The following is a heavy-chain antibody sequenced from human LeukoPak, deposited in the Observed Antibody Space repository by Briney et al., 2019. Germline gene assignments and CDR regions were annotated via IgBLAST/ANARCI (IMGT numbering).Heavy chain of an antibody. V-gene: IGHV3-74*01. J-gene: IGHJ4*02. Sequence: GGSLRLSCAASGFTFSSYWMHWVRQALGKGLVWVSRINSDGSSTSYADSVKGRFTISRDNAKNTLYLQMNSLRAEDTAVYYCARSPTYYDILTGYYPAYYFDYWGQGTLVTVSS. CDR2: INSDGSST. D-gene: IGHD3-9*01. CDR1: GFTFSSYW. CDR3: ARSPTYYDILTGYYPAYYFDY.